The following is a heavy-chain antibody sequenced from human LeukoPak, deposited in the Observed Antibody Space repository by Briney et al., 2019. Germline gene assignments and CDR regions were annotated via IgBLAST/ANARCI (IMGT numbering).Heavy chain of an antibody. CDR2: ISTGGST. V-gene: IGHV3-53*01. Sequence: GGSLRLSCAASGFTVTSNYMSWVRQAPGKGLEWVSVISTGGSTYYADSVKGRFTISRDNSKNTLYLQMNSLRAEDTAVYYCARRYFDYWGQGTLVTVSS. J-gene: IGHJ4*02. CDR3: ARRYFDY. CDR1: GFTVTSNY.